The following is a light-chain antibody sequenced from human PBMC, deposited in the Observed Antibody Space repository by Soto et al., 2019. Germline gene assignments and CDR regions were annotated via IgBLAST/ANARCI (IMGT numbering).Light chain of an antibody. CDR2: GAS. CDR3: QQGGNWPLT. J-gene: IGKJ5*01. V-gene: IGKV3D-20*02. CDR1: QSVSSSY. Sequence: EIVLTRSPGTLSLSPWEIATLSCRASQSVSSSYLAWYQQKPGQAPRLLIYGASSRATGIPDRFSGSGSGTDFTLTISSLEPEDFAVYYCQQGGNWPLTFGQGTRVEIK.